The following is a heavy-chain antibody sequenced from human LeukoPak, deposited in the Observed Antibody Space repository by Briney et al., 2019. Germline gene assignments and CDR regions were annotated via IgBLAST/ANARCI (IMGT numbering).Heavy chain of an antibody. V-gene: IGHV3-11*01. CDR1: GITFSDHY. CDR2: ISSGGDSI. Sequence: GGSLRLSCAASGITFSDHYMSWIRQAPGKGLEWLSYISSGGDSIYYADSVKGRFTISRDNAKNSLYLQMNSLRAEDTAVYYCANEYYDILTGFQDAFDIWGQGTMVTVSS. CDR3: ANEYYDILTGFQDAFDI. J-gene: IGHJ3*02. D-gene: IGHD3-9*01.